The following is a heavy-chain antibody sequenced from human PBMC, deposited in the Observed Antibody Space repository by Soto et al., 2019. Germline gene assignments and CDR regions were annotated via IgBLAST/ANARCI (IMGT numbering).Heavy chain of an antibody. V-gene: IGHV3-13*01. CDR2: VGTAGDT. CDR1: GFTFSSYD. CDR3: ARDPSGWGMDV. D-gene: IGHD7-27*01. J-gene: IGHJ6*02. Sequence: SGFTFSSYDMQWVRQRPGRGLEWVSAVGTAGDTHYAGPVKGRFTVSRENDKNSMYLQMDGLRVEDTAVYYCARDPSGWGMDVWGQGTTVTVSS.